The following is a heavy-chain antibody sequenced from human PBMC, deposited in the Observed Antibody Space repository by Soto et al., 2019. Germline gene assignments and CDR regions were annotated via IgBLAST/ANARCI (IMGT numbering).Heavy chain of an antibody. CDR2: ISGSGGST. V-gene: IGHV3-23*01. Sequence: RQAPGKGLEWVSAISGSGGSTYYADSVKGRFTISRDNSKNTLYLQMNSLRAEDTAVYYCAKSAVAGLYYYYGMDVWGQGTTVTVSS. D-gene: IGHD6-19*01. J-gene: IGHJ6*02. CDR3: AKSAVAGLYYYYGMDV.